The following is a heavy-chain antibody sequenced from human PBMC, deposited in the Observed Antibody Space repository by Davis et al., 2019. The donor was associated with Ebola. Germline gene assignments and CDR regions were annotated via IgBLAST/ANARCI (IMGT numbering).Heavy chain of an antibody. V-gene: IGHV3-30*04. CDR2: VSHSQRET. Sequence: GESLKISCAASGFTFRNHAMHWVRQAPGKGLEWAAVVSHSQRETFYADSVKGRFTISRDNSENTLYLQMNSLTADDTAVYYCARAVFHEVLDYWGQGTPVTVSS. D-gene: IGHD3-3*01. J-gene: IGHJ4*02. CDR1: GFTFRNHA. CDR3: ARAVFHEVLDY.